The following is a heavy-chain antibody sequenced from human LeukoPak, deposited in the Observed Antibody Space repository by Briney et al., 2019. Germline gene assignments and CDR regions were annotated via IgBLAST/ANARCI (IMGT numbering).Heavy chain of an antibody. D-gene: IGHD6-13*01. CDR3: ARHGDIAAAGIRFDY. Sequence: SETLSLTCTVSGGSISTSNYYWGWIRQPPGKGLEWIGEIYHSGSTNYNPSLKSRVTISVDTSKNQFSLKLSSVTAADTAVYYCARHGDIAAAGIRFDYWGQGTLVTVSS. J-gene: IGHJ4*02. CDR1: GGSISTSNYY. CDR2: IYHSGST. V-gene: IGHV4-39*01.